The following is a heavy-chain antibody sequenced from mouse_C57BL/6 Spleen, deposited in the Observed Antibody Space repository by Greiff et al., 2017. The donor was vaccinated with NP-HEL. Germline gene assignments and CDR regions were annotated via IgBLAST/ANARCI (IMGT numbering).Heavy chain of an antibody. J-gene: IGHJ2*01. CDR2: INPSTGGT. Sequence: VQLQQSGPELVKPGASVKISCKASGYSFTGYYMNWVKQSPEKSLEWIGEINPSTGGTTYNQKFKAKATLTVDKSSSTAYMQLKSLTSEDSAAYYCARSHDGNGFDYWGQGTTLTVSS. D-gene: IGHD2-1*01. CDR1: GYSFTGYY. V-gene: IGHV1-42*01. CDR3: ARSHDGNGFDY.